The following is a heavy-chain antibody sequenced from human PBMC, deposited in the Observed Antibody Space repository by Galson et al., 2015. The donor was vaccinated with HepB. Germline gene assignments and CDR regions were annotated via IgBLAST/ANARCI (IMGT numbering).Heavy chain of an antibody. V-gene: IGHV6-1*01. CDR3: AREGSWQLVYYYYGMDV. Sequence: CAISGDSVSSNSAAWNWIRQSPSRGLEWLGRTYYRSKWYNDYAVSVKSRITINPDTSKNQFSLQLNSVTPEDTAVYYCAREGSWQLVYYYYGMDVWGQGTTVTVSS. CDR2: TYYRSKWYN. D-gene: IGHD6-6*01. CDR1: GDSVSSNSAA. J-gene: IGHJ6*02.